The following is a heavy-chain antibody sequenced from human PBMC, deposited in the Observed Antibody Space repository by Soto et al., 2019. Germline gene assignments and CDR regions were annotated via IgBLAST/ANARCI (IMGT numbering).Heavy chain of an antibody. V-gene: IGHV4-30-2*01. Sequence: SSSXSLTCNIGVYCYISSAYSWSWIRQPPGKALQWIGFIYQSGVTSYNPSLASLVSISIDRSNNQCSLKLKSVTAADTAVYFRAGLPYPSPIRFAPSGTGTLV. CDR3: AGLPYPSPIRFAP. CDR1: VYCYISSAYS. CDR2: IYQSGVT. J-gene: IGHJ5*02. D-gene: IGHD2-21*02.